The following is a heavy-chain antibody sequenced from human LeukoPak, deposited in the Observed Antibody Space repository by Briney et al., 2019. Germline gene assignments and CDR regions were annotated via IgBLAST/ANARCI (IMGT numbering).Heavy chain of an antibody. V-gene: IGHV4-34*01. CDR1: GGSFSGYY. D-gene: IGHD2-2*01. CDR2: INHSGST. J-gene: IGHJ6*03. CDR3: ARASRGTFGYMDV. Sequence: SETLSLTCAVYGGSFSGYYWSWIRQPPGKALEWSGEINHSGSTNYNPSLKSRVTISVDTSKNQFSLKLSSVTAADTAVYYCARASRGTFGYMDVWGKGTPVTVSS.